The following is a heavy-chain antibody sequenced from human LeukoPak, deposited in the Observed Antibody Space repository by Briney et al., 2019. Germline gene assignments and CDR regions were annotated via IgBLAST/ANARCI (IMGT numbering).Heavy chain of an antibody. CDR3: ARRTSTGPPSFDI. D-gene: IGHD1-1*01. J-gene: IGHJ3*02. CDR2: IHYDGSDK. Sequence: GGSLRLSCAASGFAFSSYGMHWVRQAPGKGLDWVAFIHYDGSDKYYADSVKGRFTISRDNAKNSLYLQMNSLRAEDTAVYYCARRTSTGPPSFDIWGQGTMVTVSS. CDR1: GFAFSSYG. V-gene: IGHV3-30*02.